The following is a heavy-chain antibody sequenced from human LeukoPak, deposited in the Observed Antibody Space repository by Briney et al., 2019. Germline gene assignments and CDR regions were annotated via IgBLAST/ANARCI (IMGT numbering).Heavy chain of an antibody. CDR3: AGTYYDFWSGYYGTNWFDP. V-gene: IGHV4-59*01. CDR2: IYYSGST. J-gene: IGHJ5*02. CDR1: GGSIGSYH. D-gene: IGHD3-3*01. Sequence: SETLSLTCTVSGGSIGSYHWSWIRQPPGKGLEWIGYIYYSGSTNYNPSLKSRVTISVDTSKNQFSLKLSSVTAADTAVYYCAGTYYDFWSGYYGTNWFDPWGQGTLVTVSS.